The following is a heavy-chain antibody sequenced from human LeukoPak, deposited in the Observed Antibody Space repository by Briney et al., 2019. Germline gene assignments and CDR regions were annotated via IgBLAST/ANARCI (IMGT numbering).Heavy chain of an antibody. CDR3: AKASHHQGGGDSYLLN. CDR2: INWDGSHT. D-gene: IGHD2-21*02. V-gene: IGHV3-43D*03. J-gene: IGHJ4*02. Sequence: PGGSLRLSCAASGFTFDDYAMHWVRQVPEKGLEWVSLINWDGSHTLHADSVKGRFTISRDNRKNTLYLQMTGLRPEDTGFYYCAKASHHQGGGDSYLLNWGQGTLVTVSS. CDR1: GFTFDDYA.